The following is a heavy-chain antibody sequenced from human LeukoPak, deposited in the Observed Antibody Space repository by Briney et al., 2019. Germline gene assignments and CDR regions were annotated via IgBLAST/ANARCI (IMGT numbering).Heavy chain of an antibody. CDR3: ARMKGYCSGGSCYYFDY. Sequence: GGSLRLSCAASGFTFSSYRMNWVRQAPGKGLEWVSSISSSSSYIYYADSVKGRFTISRDNAKNSLYLQMNSLRAEDTAVYYCARMKGYCSGGSCYYFDYWGQGTLVTVSS. V-gene: IGHV3-21*01. CDR2: ISSSSSYI. CDR1: GFTFSSYR. J-gene: IGHJ4*02. D-gene: IGHD2-15*01.